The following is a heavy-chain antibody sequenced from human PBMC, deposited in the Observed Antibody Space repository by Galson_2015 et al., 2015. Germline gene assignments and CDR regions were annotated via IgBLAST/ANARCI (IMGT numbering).Heavy chain of an antibody. V-gene: IGHV6-1*01. CDR2: TYYNSKWYN. Sequence: CAISGDSVSSNSAAWNWIRQSPSRGLEWLGRTYYNSKWYNDYASSVKGRISISPDTSKNQFSLHLNSVTPEDTAVYYCARTSAIGTDYWGQGTLVTVSS. D-gene: IGHD1-1*01. J-gene: IGHJ4*02. CDR1: GDSVSSNSAA. CDR3: ARTSAIGTDY.